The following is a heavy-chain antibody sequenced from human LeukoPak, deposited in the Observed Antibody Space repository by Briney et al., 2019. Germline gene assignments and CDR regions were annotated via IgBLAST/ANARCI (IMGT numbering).Heavy chain of an antibody. CDR1: GFTFSSYS. CDR3: ARGPYKDFWSGYSDY. J-gene: IGHJ4*02. Sequence: PGGSLRLSCSASGFTFSSYSMNWVRQAPGKGLEWVSYISSSSTTIYYADSVKGRFTISRDNAKNSLYLQMNSLRVADTAVYYRARGPYKDFWSGYSDYWGQGTLVTVSS. D-gene: IGHD3-3*01. CDR2: ISSSSTTI. V-gene: IGHV3-48*01.